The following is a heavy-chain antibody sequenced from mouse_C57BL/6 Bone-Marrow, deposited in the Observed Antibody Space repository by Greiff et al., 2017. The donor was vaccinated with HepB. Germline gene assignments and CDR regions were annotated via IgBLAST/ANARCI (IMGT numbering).Heavy chain of an antibody. J-gene: IGHJ3*01. Sequence: EVQRVESGGGLVQPGGSLKLSCAASGFTFSDYGMAWVRQAPRKGPEWVAFISNLAYSIYYADTVTGRFTISRENAKNTLYLEMSSLRSEDTAMYYCARGDYDAWFAYWGQGTLVTVSA. CDR2: ISNLAYSI. V-gene: IGHV5-15*01. D-gene: IGHD2-4*01. CDR1: GFTFSDYG. CDR3: ARGDYDAWFAY.